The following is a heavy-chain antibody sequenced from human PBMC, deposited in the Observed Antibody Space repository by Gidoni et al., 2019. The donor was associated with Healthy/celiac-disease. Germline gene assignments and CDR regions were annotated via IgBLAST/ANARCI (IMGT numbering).Heavy chain of an antibody. CDR1: VGTFSSYA. CDR3: ARASTTGTTNLPLFDY. V-gene: IGHV1-69*01. D-gene: IGHD1-1*01. CDR2: IIPIFGTA. Sequence: QVQLVQSGAEVKKPGSSVKVSCTASVGTFSSYAISWVRQAPGQGLEWMGGIIPIFGTAKYAQKCQGRVTITADEATSTADMELSSLRSEDTAVYYWARASTTGTTNLPLFDYWGQGTLVTVSS. J-gene: IGHJ4*02.